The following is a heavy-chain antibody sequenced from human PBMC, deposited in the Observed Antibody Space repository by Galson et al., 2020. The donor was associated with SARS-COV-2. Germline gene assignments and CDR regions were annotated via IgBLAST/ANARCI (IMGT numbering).Heavy chain of an antibody. J-gene: IGHJ5*02. Sequence: ASVKVSCKVSGYTLTELSMHWVRQAPGKGLEWMGGFDPEDGETIYAQKFQGRVTMTEDTSTDTAYMELSSLRSEDTAVYYCATGPGSGLLNWLDPWGQGTLVTVSS. CDR3: ATGPGSGLLNWLDP. V-gene: IGHV1-24*01. CDR1: GYTLTELS. D-gene: IGHD3-10*01. CDR2: FDPEDGET.